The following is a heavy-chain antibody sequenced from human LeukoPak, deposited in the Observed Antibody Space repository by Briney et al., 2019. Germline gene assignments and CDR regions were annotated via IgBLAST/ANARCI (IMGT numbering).Heavy chain of an antibody. V-gene: IGHV1-2*02. CDR3: ARFEGQGLLPAAFY. J-gene: IGHJ4*02. CDR1: GYTFTGYY. Sequence: GASVKVSCKASGYTFTGYYMHWVRQAPGQGLEWMGWINPKSGGEKCPQKFQGRVTMTRHTSINTAYMDLSSLTSDDAAMYYCARFEGQGLLPAAFYWGQGTLVTVSS. D-gene: IGHD2-2*01. CDR2: INPKSGGE.